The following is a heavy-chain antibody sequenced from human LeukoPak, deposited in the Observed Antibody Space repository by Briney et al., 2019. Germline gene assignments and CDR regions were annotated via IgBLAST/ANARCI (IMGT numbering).Heavy chain of an antibody. CDR3: ATAPRGGDYEDY. CDR1: GFTFSNCG. J-gene: IGHJ4*02. CDR2: IWYEGSNK. V-gene: IGHV3-33*01. D-gene: IGHD4-17*01. Sequence: GRSLRLSCAASGFTFSNCGMHWVRQAPGKGLEWVAVIWYEGSNKYYADSVKGRFTISRDNSKNTLYMQMNSLRVEDTAVYYCATAPRGGDYEDYWGQGTLVTVSS.